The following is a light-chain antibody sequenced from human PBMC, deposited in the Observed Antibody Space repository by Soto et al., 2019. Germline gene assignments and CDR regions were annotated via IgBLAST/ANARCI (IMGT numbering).Light chain of an antibody. CDR1: SSNIGSNT. J-gene: IGLJ2*01. CDR3: GTWDSSLSAEL. Sequence: QSVLTQPPSASGTPGQRVTISCSGSSSNIGSNTVNWYQQLPGTAPKLLIYSNNQRPSGIPDRFSASKSGTSATLGITGLQTGDEADYYCGTWDSSLSAELFGGGTQLTVL. V-gene: IGLV1-44*01. CDR2: SNN.